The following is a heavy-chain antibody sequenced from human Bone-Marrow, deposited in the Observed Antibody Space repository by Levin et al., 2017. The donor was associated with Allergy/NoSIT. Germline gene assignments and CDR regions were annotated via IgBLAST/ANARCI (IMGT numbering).Heavy chain of an antibody. V-gene: IGHV4-31*03. D-gene: IGHD1/OR15-1a*01. CDR3: TREDGSTIDY. CDR2: IYHSGNT. CDR1: GGSISSGGNY. Sequence: SETLSLTCTVSGGSISSGGNYWSWIRQQPGKGLEWIGYIYHSGNTYYNPSLKSRVKIPVDTSKNQFSLKVSSVTAADTAVYYCTREDGSTIDYWGQGILVTVSS. J-gene: IGHJ4*02.